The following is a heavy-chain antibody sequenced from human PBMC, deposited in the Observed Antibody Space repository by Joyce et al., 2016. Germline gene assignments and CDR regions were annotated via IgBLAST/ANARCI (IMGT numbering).Heavy chain of an antibody. CDR3: AKGTLGSCSGTTCYPLDS. CDR1: GFNFSSYA. Sequence: EVQLLESGGGWVQPGGSLRLSCAASGFNFSSYAMSWVRQAPGKVLEWVSAIRGLDDVTYHADSVSGRFTISRDNSKNTLYLQMNSLTAEDTAIYYCAKGTLGSCSGTTCYPLDSWGQGTLVTVSS. CDR2: IRGLDDVT. J-gene: IGHJ4*02. D-gene: IGHD2-15*01. V-gene: IGHV3-23*01.